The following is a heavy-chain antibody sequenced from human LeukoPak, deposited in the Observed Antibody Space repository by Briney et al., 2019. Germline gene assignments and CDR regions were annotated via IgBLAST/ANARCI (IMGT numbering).Heavy chain of an antibody. V-gene: IGHV3-30*02. CDR3: AKVPVDTAMVTPGAFDI. Sequence: GGSLILSCAASGFTFSSYGMHWVRQAPGKGLEWVAFIRYDGSNKYYADSVKGRFTISRDNSKNTLYLQMNSLRAEDTAVYYCAKVPVDTAMVTPGAFDIWGQGTMVTVSS. CDR2: IRYDGSNK. CDR1: GFTFSSYG. J-gene: IGHJ3*02. D-gene: IGHD5-18*01.